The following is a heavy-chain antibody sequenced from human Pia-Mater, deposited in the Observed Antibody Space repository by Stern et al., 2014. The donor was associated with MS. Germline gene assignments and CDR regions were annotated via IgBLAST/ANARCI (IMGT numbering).Heavy chain of an antibody. CDR2: INTDTGNP. Sequence: QDQLVQSGSELKKPGASVKVSCKASGYTFTNYAINWVRQAPGQGLEWMGWINTDTGNPTYAQDFTGRFVFSLDTSVSTAYLQISSLKSEDTAVYYCARYINGVLVDPWGQGTLVTVSS. J-gene: IGHJ5*02. CDR3: ARYINGVLVDP. V-gene: IGHV7-4-1*02. CDR1: GYTFTNYA. D-gene: IGHD2-8*01.